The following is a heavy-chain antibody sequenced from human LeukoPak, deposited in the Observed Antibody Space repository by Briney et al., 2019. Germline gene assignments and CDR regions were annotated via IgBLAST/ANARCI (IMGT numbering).Heavy chain of an antibody. Sequence: GESLQISCKGSGYSFTNYWIGWVRQMPGKGLEWMGIIYPGDSDTRYSPSFQGQVTISADKSISTAYLQWSSLKASDTAMYYCARPLPGTGLQLGYWGQGTLVTVSS. D-gene: IGHD5-24*01. CDR1: GYSFTNYW. CDR2: IYPGDSDT. J-gene: IGHJ4*02. CDR3: ARPLPGTGLQLGY. V-gene: IGHV5-51*01.